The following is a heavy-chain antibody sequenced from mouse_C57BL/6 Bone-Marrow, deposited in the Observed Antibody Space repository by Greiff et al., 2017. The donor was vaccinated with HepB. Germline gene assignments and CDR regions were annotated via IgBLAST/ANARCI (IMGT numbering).Heavy chain of an antibody. D-gene: IGHD2-3*01. V-gene: IGHV2-5*01. J-gene: IGHJ4*01. CDR1: GFSLTSYG. CDR3: AKNPYDGYYFYAMDY. Sequence: QVQLQQSGPGLVQPSQSLSITCTVSGFSLTSYGVHWVRQSPGKGLEWLGVIWRGGSTDYNAAFMSRLSITKDNSQSQVFFKMNSLQADDTAIYYCAKNPYDGYYFYAMDYWGQGTSVTVSS. CDR2: IWRGGST.